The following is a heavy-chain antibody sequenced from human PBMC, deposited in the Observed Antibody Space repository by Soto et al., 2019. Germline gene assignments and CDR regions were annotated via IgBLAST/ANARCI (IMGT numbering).Heavy chain of an antibody. Sequence: QVQLQESGPGLVKPSQTLSLTCSVSGGSLSSGDYYWSWIRQPPGKGLEWIGFIYYSGSTNYNPSLKSLFTISLDTSRNQFSLRLRSVTAADTAVYFCANIVGATMGWFDSWGQGTLVTVSS. CDR1: GGSLSSGDYY. CDR3: ANIVGATMGWFDS. D-gene: IGHD1-26*01. V-gene: IGHV4-30-4*01. J-gene: IGHJ5*01. CDR2: IYYSGST.